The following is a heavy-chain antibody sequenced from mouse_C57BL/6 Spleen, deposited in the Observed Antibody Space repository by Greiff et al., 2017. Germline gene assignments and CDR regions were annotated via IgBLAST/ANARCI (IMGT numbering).Heavy chain of an antibody. CDR1: GFTFSSYA. CDR3: ASGEEKDYFDY. CDR2: ISDGGSYT. Sequence: EVKLVESGGGLVKPGGSLKLSCAASGFTFSSYAMSWVRQTPEKRLEWVATISDGGSYTYYPDNVMGRFTISRDNAKNNLYLQMSHLKSEDTAMYYCASGEEKDYFDYWGQGTTLTVSS. V-gene: IGHV5-4*03. J-gene: IGHJ2*01.